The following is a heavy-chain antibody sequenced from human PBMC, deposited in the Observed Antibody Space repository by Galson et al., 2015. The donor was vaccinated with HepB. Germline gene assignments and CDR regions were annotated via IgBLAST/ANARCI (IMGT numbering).Heavy chain of an antibody. D-gene: IGHD3-10*01. CDR1: GFTFSSYS. Sequence: SLRLSCAASGFTFSSYSMNWVRQAPGKGLEWVSYISSSSTIYYADSVKGRFTISRDNAKNSLYLQMNSLRDEDTAVYYCARSPQSYYYGSGSYYRSPIDYWGQGTLVTVSS. J-gene: IGHJ4*02. CDR3: ARSPQSYYYGSGSYYRSPIDY. CDR2: ISSSSTI. V-gene: IGHV3-48*02.